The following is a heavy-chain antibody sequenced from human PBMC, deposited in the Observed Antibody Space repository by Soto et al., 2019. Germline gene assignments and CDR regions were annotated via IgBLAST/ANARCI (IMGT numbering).Heavy chain of an antibody. J-gene: IGHJ5*02. CDR3: ARGGGYCSGDNCYAVWFDP. D-gene: IGHD2-2*03. V-gene: IGHV1-3*01. CDR2: INAGNGNT. Sequence: ASVKVSCKASGYTFTTYALHWVRHAPGQRREWMGWINAGNGNTKYSQKFQGRVTITRDTSASTVYMELSSLRSEDTAVYYCARGGGYCSGDNCYAVWFDPWGQGTRVTVSS. CDR1: GYTFTTYA.